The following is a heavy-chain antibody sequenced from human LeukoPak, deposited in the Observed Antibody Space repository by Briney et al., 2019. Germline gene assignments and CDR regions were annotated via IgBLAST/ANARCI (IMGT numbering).Heavy chain of an antibody. J-gene: IGHJ4*02. CDR1: GFPFSSYW. CDR2: IKQDGSKK. V-gene: IGHV3-7*01. D-gene: IGHD1-26*01. Sequence: GGSLRLSCVASGFPFSSYWMTWVRQAPGKGLEWVANIKQDGSKKSYVDSVKGRFTISRDNAKNSLYLQMNSLRAEDTAVYYCARDEWYRVDYWGQGTLVTVSS. CDR3: ARDEWYRVDY.